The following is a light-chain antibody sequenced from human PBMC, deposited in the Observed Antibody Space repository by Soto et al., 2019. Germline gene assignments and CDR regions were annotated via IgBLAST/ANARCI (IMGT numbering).Light chain of an antibody. V-gene: IGLV2-11*01. Sequence: QSALTQPRSVSGSPGQSVTISCTGTSSDVGAYNYVSWYQQHPGKVPKLMIYDVSSRPSGVPDRFSGSKSGNTASLTISGLLADDEADYYCCSYAGSYTLVFGGGTKLTVL. CDR3: CSYAGSYTLV. CDR2: DVS. CDR1: SSDVGAYNY. J-gene: IGLJ3*02.